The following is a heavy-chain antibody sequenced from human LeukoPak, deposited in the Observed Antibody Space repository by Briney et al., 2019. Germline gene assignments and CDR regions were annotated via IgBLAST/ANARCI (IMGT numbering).Heavy chain of an antibody. CDR2: MNPNSGNT. CDR1: GYTFTSYD. V-gene: IGHV1-8*01. J-gene: IGHJ4*02. Sequence: ASVKVSRKASGYTFTSYDINWVRQATGQGLEWMGWMNPNSGNTGYAQKFQGRVTMTRNTSISTAYMELSSLRSEDTAVYYCARVLAAAGTRAAVAGSRTGRYWGQGTMVTVAS. CDR3: ARVLAAAGTRAAVAGSRTGRY. D-gene: IGHD6-13*01.